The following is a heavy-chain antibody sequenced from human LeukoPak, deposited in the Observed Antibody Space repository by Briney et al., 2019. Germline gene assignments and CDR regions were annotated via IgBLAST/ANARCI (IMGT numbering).Heavy chain of an antibody. Sequence: ASVKVSCKASGYTFTSYGISWVRQAPGQGLEWMGWISAYNGNTNYAQKLQGRVTMTTDTSTSTAYMELRSLRSDDTAVYYCARVNYYDSSGYYFDLWARGTLVTVSS. V-gene: IGHV1-18*01. CDR2: ISAYNGNT. CDR3: ARVNYYDSSGYYFDL. J-gene: IGHJ2*01. D-gene: IGHD3-22*01. CDR1: GYTFTSYG.